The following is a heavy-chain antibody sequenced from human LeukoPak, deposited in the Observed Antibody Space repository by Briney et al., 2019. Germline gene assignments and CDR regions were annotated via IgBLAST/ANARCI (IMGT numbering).Heavy chain of an antibody. J-gene: IGHJ4*02. CDR2: LYSGGTT. V-gene: IGHV3-66*01. Sequence: ETLSLTCTVSGGSISSYYWSWIRQPPGKGLEWVSVLYSGGTTSYADSVKGRFTISRDSFNDTLYLQMNNLRAEDTALYYCAKATTVTYTTPFDFWGQGILVIVSS. CDR3: AKATTVTYTTPFDF. D-gene: IGHD4-17*01. CDR1: GGSISSYY.